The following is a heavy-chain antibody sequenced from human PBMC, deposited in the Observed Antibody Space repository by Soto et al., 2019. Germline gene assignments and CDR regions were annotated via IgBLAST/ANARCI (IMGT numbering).Heavy chain of an antibody. CDR3: ARRDFGSGTNCEFGAPAFAY. CDR1: GFTFSNYD. V-gene: IGHV3-23*01. D-gene: IGHD3-3*01. Sequence: EVQLMESGGGLVQPGGSLRLSCAASGFTFSNYDMSWVRQAPGKGLEWVSSISNSGSSTYYADSVKGRFTISRDNPKNTLYLQMSSLSAAVTAVYHCARRDFGSGTNCEFGAPAFAYWGLCNLVTVTS. CDR2: ISNSGSST. J-gene: IGHJ4*02.